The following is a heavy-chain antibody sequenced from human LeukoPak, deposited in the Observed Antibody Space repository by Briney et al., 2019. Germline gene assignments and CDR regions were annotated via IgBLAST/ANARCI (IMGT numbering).Heavy chain of an antibody. Sequence: SETLSLTCTVSGYSISSGYYWGWIRQPPGKGLEWIGSIYYSGSTYYNPSLKSRVTISVDTSKNQFSLKLSSVTAADTAVYYCASGGAETTVTTTEFDPWGQGTLVTVSS. CDR1: GYSISSGYY. CDR3: ASGGAETTVTTTEFDP. V-gene: IGHV4-38-2*02. CDR2: IYYSGST. D-gene: IGHD4-11*01. J-gene: IGHJ5*02.